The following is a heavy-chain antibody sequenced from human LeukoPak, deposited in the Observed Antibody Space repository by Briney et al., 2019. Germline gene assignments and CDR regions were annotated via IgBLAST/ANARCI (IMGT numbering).Heavy chain of an antibody. V-gene: IGHV1-24*01. CDR1: GYTLTELS. D-gene: IGHD3-16*01. CDR2: FDPEGGET. Sequence: GASVKVSCKVSGYTLTELSMHWVRQAPGKGLEWMGGFDPEGGETIYAQKFQGRVTMTEDTSTDTAYMELSSLRSEDTAVYYCATTTFGGGVVPYYYYGMDVWGQGTTVTVSS. J-gene: IGHJ6*02. CDR3: ATTTFGGGVVPYYYYGMDV.